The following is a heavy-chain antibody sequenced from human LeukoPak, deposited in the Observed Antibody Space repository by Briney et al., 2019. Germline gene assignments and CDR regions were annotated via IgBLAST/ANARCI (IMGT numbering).Heavy chain of an antibody. J-gene: IGHJ4*02. CDR3: ARGPLSGWYYCDY. CDR2: ISSSSSYI. D-gene: IGHD6-19*01. V-gene: IGHV3-21*01. Sequence: GGSLRLSCAASGVTFSSYSMNWVRQAPGKGLEWVSSISSSSSYIYYADSVKGRFTISRDNAKNSLYLQMNSLRAEDTAVYYCARGPLSGWYYCDYWGQGTLVTVSS. CDR1: GVTFSSYS.